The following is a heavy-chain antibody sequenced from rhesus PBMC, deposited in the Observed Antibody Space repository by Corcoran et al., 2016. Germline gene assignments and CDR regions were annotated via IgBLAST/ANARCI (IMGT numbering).Heavy chain of an antibody. Sequence: QVQLQESGPGLVNPSETLSLTCAVSGGSISSNYWSWIRQPPGKGLEWIGRISGSGWTNDYNPALKRRVTISTDTSKNQFSLDLDSVTAADTAVYYCARLGYWYFDLWGPGTPITISS. CDR2: ISGSGWTN. CDR3: ARLGYWYFDL. CDR1: GGSISSNY. J-gene: IGHJ2*01. V-gene: IGHV4-173*01. D-gene: IGHD1-44*01.